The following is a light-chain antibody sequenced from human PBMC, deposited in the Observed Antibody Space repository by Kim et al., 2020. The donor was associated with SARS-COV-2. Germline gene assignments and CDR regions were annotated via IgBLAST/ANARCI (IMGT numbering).Light chain of an antibody. V-gene: IGLV3-19*01. J-gene: IGLJ2*01. CDR2: GKN. CDR3: NSRDSNDNVV. Sequence: VALGQTVRIKCQGDSHRTYYATWDQQKPGQAPIVVIYGKNNRPSGIPDRFSGSSSGNTASLTITGTQAGDEADYYCNSRDSNDNVVFGGGTKLTVL. CDR1: SHRTYY.